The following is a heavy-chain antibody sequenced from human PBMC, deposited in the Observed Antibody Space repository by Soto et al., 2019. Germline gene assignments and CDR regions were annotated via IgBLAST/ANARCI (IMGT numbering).Heavy chain of an antibody. J-gene: IGHJ6*02. D-gene: IGHD2-21*02. CDR3: ARARGVVTAIDYYYYYGMDI. V-gene: IGHV4-31*03. Sequence: SETLSLTCTVSGGSISSGGYYWSWIRQHPGKGLEWIGYIYYSGSTYYNPSLKSRVTISVDTSKNQFSLKLSSVTAADTAVYYCARARGVVTAIDYYYYYGMDIWGQGTTVTVSS. CDR2: IYYSGST. CDR1: GGSISSGGYY.